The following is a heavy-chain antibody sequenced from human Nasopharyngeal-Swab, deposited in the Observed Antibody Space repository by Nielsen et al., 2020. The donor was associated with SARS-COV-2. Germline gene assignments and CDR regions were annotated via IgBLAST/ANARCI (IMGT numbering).Heavy chain of an antibody. J-gene: IGHJ6*02. CDR3: ARGYCSSGSCYAKHYGMDV. D-gene: IGHD2-15*01. CDR1: GFTFSDYS. V-gene: IGHV3-11*04. CDR2: MSTTTGTI. Sequence: GESLKISCAASGFTFSDYSMSWIRQAPGKGPECVSFMSTTTGTIYYADSVKGRFTISRDSAKNSLYLQMNNLRAEDTAVYYCARGYCSSGSCYAKHYGMDVWGQGTTVTVSS.